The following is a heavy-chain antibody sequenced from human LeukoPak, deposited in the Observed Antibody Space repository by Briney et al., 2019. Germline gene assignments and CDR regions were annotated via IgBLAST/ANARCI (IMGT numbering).Heavy chain of an antibody. V-gene: IGHV3-23*01. CDR3: ARQLGGSGSY. CDR1: GFTFSTYA. D-gene: IGHD3-10*01. CDR2: ISGGTGGT. J-gene: IGHJ4*02. Sequence: GGSLRLSCAASGFTFSTYAMSWVRQAPGKGLEWVSAISGGTGGTHYADSVKGRFTISRDNSKNTLYLQMNSLRAEDTAVYYCARQLGGSGSYWGQGTLVTVSS.